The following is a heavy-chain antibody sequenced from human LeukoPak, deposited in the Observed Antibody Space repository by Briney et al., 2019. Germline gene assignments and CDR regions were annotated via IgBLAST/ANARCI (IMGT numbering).Heavy chain of an antibody. Sequence: GRSLRLSCAASGFTFSSYGMHWVRQAPGKGLEWVAVISYDGSNKYYADSVKGRFTISRDNSKNTLYLQMNSLRAEDTAVYYCAKDHLYCSGGSCYGDYWGQGTLVTVSS. J-gene: IGHJ4*02. V-gene: IGHV3-30*18. CDR2: ISYDGSNK. CDR3: AKDHLYCSGGSCYGDY. CDR1: GFTFSSYG. D-gene: IGHD2-15*01.